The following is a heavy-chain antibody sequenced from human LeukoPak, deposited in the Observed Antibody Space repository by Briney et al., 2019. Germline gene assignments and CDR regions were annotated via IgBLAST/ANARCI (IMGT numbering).Heavy chain of an antibody. CDR2: LLKSGTT. D-gene: IGHD5-18*01. Sequence: SETLSLTCTVSGGSIGSSNYYWGWIRQSPGMGLVWIVTLLKSGTTYFNPTLQSRVTISVDTSKNQFSLQLTSVTAADTPAYYCAGLRGGVQLWADWGQGTLVTVSS. J-gene: IGHJ4*02. V-gene: IGHV4-39*01. CDR1: GGSIGSSNYY. CDR3: AGLRGGVQLWAD.